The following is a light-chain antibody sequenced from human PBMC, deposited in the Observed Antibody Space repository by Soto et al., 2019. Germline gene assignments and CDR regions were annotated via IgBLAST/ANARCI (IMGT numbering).Light chain of an antibody. Sequence: DIQMTQSPSTLSGSVGDRVTNTCRASQTISTWLAWYQQKPGKAPKLLIYKASTLKSGVPSRFSGSGSGTEFTLTISSLQPDDFATYYCQHLNSYPITFGQGTRLEIK. J-gene: IGKJ5*01. CDR1: QTISTW. CDR3: QHLNSYPIT. CDR2: KAS. V-gene: IGKV1-5*03.